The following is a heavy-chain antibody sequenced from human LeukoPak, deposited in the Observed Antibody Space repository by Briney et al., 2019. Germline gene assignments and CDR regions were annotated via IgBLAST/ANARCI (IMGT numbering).Heavy chain of an antibody. CDR2: SYHSGST. Sequence: SETLSLTCAVSGASLSSGGYSWSWVRQPPGNGLEWLGYSYHSGSTYYNPSLKSRVTISVDRSKNQFSLKLSSVTAADTAVYYCARGPHCSGGSCYRLDYWGQGTLVTVSS. D-gene: IGHD2-15*01. V-gene: IGHV4-30-2*01. CDR3: ARGPHCSGGSCYRLDY. CDR1: GASLSSGGYS. J-gene: IGHJ4*02.